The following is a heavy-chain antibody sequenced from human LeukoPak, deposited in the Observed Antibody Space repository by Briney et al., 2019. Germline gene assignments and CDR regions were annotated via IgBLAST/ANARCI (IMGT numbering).Heavy chain of an antibody. CDR3: ARVGDGYNLSPIDY. CDR1: GFTFSSYS. Sequence: GGSLRLSCAASGFTFSSYSMNWVRQAPGKGLEWVSYISSSSSTIYYADSVKGRFTISRDNAKNSLYLQMNSLRAEDTAVYYCARVGDGYNLSPIDYWGQGTLVSVSS. D-gene: IGHD5-24*01. J-gene: IGHJ4*02. CDR2: ISSSSSTI. V-gene: IGHV3-48*01.